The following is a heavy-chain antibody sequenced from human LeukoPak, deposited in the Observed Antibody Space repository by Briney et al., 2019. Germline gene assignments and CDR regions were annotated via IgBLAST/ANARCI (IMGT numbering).Heavy chain of an antibody. CDR2: IYYSGST. CDR3: ARDLGYSGFDWAP. CDR1: GGSISSYY. J-gene: IGHJ5*02. Sequence: SETLSLTCTVSGGSISSYYWSWIRQPPGKGLEWIGYIYYSGSTNYNPSLKSRVTISVDTSRNQFSLNLTSVTAADAAVYYCARDLGYSGFDWAPWGQGTLVTVSS. V-gene: IGHV4-59*12. D-gene: IGHD5-12*01.